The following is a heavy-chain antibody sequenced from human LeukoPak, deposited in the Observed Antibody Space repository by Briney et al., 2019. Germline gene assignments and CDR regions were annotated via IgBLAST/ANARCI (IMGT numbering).Heavy chain of an antibody. D-gene: IGHD6-13*01. CDR2: MNPNSGNT. V-gene: IGHV1-8*01. J-gene: IGHJ5*02. CDR1: GYTFTSYD. Sequence: GASAKVSCKASGYTFTSYDINWVRQATGQGLEWMGWMNPNSGNTGYAQKFQGRVTMTRNTSISTAYMELSSLRSEDTAVYYCARSPPHAAAGINWFDPWGQGTLVTVSS. CDR3: ARSPPHAAAGINWFDP.